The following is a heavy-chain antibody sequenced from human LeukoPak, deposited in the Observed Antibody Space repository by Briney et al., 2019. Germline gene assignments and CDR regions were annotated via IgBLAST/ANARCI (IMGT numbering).Heavy chain of an antibody. CDR2: IYPGDSDT. J-gene: IGHJ4*02. CDR1: GYSFTDYW. Sequence: GESLKISCKGSGYSFTDYWIGWVRQMPGKGLEWMGIIYPGDSDTRYRPSFQGQVTISADKSFNTAYLQWSSLKASGTAMYYCASGSDSKKFDYWGQGTLVTVSS. D-gene: IGHD3-10*01. CDR3: ASGSDSKKFDY. V-gene: IGHV5-51*01.